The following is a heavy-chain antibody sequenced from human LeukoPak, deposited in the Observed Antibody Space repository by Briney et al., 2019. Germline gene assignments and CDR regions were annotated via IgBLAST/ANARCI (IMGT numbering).Heavy chain of an antibody. Sequence: GGSLRLSCAVSGFTFSNYWMSWVRQAPGKGLEWVANIKQDGSEKYYVDSVKGRFTISRDNAKNSLYLQMNSLRTEDTAVYYCAREMVVAATFPVRPYYYYYMDVWGKGTTVTVSS. CDR1: GFTFSNYW. CDR2: IKQDGSEK. CDR3: AREMVVAATFPVRPYYYYYMDV. J-gene: IGHJ6*03. V-gene: IGHV3-7*01. D-gene: IGHD2-15*01.